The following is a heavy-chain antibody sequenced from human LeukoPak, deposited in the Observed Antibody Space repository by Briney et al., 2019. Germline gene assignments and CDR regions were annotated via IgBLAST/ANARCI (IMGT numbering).Heavy chain of an antibody. CDR1: GYTFTGYY. CDR2: INPNSGGT. J-gene: IGHJ6*03. V-gene: IGHV1-2*02. Sequence: ASVKVSCKASGYTFTGYYMHWVRQAPGQGLEWMGWINPNSGGTNYAQKFQGRVTMTRDTSISTAYMELSRLRSDDTAVYYCARDRQWLVLWNPNYYYYYMDVWGKGTTVTVSS. D-gene: IGHD6-19*01. CDR3: ARDRQWLVLWNPNYYYYYMDV.